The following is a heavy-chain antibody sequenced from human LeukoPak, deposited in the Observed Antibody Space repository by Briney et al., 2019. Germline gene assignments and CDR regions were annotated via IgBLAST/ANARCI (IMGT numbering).Heavy chain of an antibody. Sequence: PGGSLRLSCAASGFIFSDFYMSWIRQAPGKGLEWISYISGSGDTIYYADSVKGRFTISRDNSKNTLYLQMNSLRAEDTAVYYCAREVEGATNYWGQGTLVTVSS. CDR3: AREVEGATNY. CDR1: GFIFSDFY. D-gene: IGHD1-26*01. V-gene: IGHV3-11*04. J-gene: IGHJ4*02. CDR2: ISGSGDTI.